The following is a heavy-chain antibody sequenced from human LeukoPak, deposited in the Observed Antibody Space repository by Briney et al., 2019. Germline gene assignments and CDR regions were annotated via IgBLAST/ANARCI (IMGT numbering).Heavy chain of an antibody. CDR3: ARGRYFDHNNWFDP. Sequence: SETLSLTCTVSGYSISSGYYWGWIRQPPGKGLVWIGSIYHSGSTYYNPSLKSRVTISVDTSKNQVSLKLSSVTAADTAVYYCARGRYFDHNNWFDPWGQGTLVTVSS. D-gene: IGHD3-9*01. CDR2: IYHSGST. V-gene: IGHV4-38-2*02. J-gene: IGHJ5*02. CDR1: GYSISSGYY.